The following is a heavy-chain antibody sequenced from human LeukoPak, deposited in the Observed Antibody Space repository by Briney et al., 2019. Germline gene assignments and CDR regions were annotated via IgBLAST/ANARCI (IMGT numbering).Heavy chain of an antibody. D-gene: IGHD5-12*01. CDR2: TYYRSKWYN. V-gene: IGHV6-1*01. Sequence: SQTLSLTCAISGDSVSRNSAAWNWIRQSPSRGLEWLGRTYYRSKWYNDYVVSVKSRITINPDTSKNQFSLQLNSVTPEDTAVYYCAREKQSSGYDSYDAFDIWGQGTMVTVSS. J-gene: IGHJ3*02. CDR1: GDSVSRNSAA. CDR3: AREKQSSGYDSYDAFDI.